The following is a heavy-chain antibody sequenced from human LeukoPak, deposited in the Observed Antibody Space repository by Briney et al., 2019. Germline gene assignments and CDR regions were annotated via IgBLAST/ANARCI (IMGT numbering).Heavy chain of an antibody. CDR1: GFTFSSYA. Sequence: PGGSLRLSCAASGFTFSSYAMHWVRQAPGKGLEWVAVISYDGSNKYYADSVKGRFTISRDNSKNTLYLQMNSLRAEDTAVYYCARDHRVVWYGANWFDPWGQGTQVTVSS. CDR2: ISYDGSNK. V-gene: IGHV3-30*04. D-gene: IGHD3-10*01. CDR3: ARDHRVVWYGANWFDP. J-gene: IGHJ5*02.